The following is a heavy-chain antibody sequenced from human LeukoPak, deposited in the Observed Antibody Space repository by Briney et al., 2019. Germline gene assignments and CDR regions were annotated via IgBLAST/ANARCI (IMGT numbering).Heavy chain of an antibody. V-gene: IGHV4-38-2*02. Sequence: SETLSLTCTVSGGSISSYYWGWIRQPPGKGLEWIGSIYHSGSTYYNPSLKSRVTISVDTSKNQFSLKLSSVTAADTAVYYCARCPVRYFDWLLPYYFDYWGQGTLVTVSS. CDR2: IYHSGST. D-gene: IGHD3-9*01. CDR1: GGSISSYY. J-gene: IGHJ4*02. CDR3: ARCPVRYFDWLLPYYFDY.